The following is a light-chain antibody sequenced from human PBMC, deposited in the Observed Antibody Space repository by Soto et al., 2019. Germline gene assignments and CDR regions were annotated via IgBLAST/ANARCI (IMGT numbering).Light chain of an antibody. V-gene: IGLV2-14*01. CDR2: EVS. CDR1: SRDVGNYKY. Sequence: QSVLSQPASVSGSPGHSITISCTGTSRDVGNYKYVSWYQQHPGKAPKLMIYEVSNRPSGVSNRFSGSKSGTTASLTISGLQAEEEADYYCSFYTSTYTFVFGTGTKVTVL. CDR3: SFYTSTYTFV. J-gene: IGLJ1*01.